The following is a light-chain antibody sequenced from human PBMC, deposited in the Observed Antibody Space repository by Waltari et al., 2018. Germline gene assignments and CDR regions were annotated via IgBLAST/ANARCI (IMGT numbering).Light chain of an antibody. Sequence: GRASQRFSSSYLAGYQQTPGQAPRLLIYGASSRATGIPDRFSCSGSGTDFTLTISRLEPEDFAVYYCQQYGSSWTFGQGTKVEIK. CDR2: GAS. CDR3: QQYGSSWT. J-gene: IGKJ1*01. CDR1: QRFSSSY. V-gene: IGKV3-20*01.